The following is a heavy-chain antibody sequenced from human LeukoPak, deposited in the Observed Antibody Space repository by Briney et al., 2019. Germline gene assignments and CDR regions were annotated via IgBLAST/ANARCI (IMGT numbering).Heavy chain of an antibody. CDR2: INPNSGGT. Sequence: ASVKVSCKASGYTFTGYYMHWVRQAPGQGLEWMGWINPNSGGTNYAQKFQGRVTMTRDTSISTAYMELSRLRSEDTAVYYCARARGDYSSSWYEHWFDPWGQGTLVTVSS. D-gene: IGHD6-13*01. J-gene: IGHJ5*02. CDR1: GYTFTGYY. CDR3: ARARGDYSSSWYEHWFDP. V-gene: IGHV1-2*02.